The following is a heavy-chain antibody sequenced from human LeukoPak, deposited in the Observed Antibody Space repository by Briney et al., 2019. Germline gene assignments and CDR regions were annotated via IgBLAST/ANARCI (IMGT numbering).Heavy chain of an antibody. V-gene: IGHV1-18*01. Sequence: ASVKVSCKASGYTFSSYGISWVRRAPGQGLEWVAWISVYDGNTNYVQNLQDRVTLTRDTSTTTVFMELKSLRSDDTAVYYCARDSYDVVTGYQYYFDHWGQGTLVAVSS. D-gene: IGHD3-9*01. CDR1: GYTFSSYG. J-gene: IGHJ4*02. CDR3: ARDSYDVVTGYQYYFDH. CDR2: ISVYDGNT.